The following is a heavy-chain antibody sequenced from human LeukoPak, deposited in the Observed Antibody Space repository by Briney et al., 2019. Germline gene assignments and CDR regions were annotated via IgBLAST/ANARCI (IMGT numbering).Heavy chain of an antibody. Sequence: TSETLSFTCAVYGGSFSGYYWSWIRQPPGKGLEWIGEINHSGSTNYNPSLKSRVTISVDTSKNQFSLKLSSVTAADTAVYYCARGGDYDSSGYYRNSTFLFDYWGQGTLVTVSS. J-gene: IGHJ4*02. CDR1: GGSFSGYY. CDR2: INHSGST. D-gene: IGHD3-22*01. V-gene: IGHV4-34*01. CDR3: ARGGDYDSSGYYRNSTFLFDY.